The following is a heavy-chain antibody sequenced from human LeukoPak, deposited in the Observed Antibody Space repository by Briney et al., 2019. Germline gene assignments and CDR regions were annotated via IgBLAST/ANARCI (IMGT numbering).Heavy chain of an antibody. CDR2: ISGSGVTT. CDR1: GFTFSSYA. V-gene: IGHV3-23*01. Sequence: PGGSLRLSCAASGFTFSSYATSWVRQAPGKGLEWVSAISGSGVTTYYADSVKGRFTISRGNSKNTLYLQMNSLRAEDTALYYCAKDRDYYLVGFFDYWGQGTLVTVSS. D-gene: IGHD3-10*01. CDR3: AKDRDYYLVGFFDY. J-gene: IGHJ4*02.